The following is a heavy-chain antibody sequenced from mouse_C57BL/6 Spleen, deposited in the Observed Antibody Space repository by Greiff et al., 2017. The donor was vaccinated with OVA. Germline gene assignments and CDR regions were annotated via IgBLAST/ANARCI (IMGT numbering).Heavy chain of an antibody. D-gene: IGHD2-1*01. CDR2: IYPRRGNT. J-gene: IGHJ2*01. V-gene: IGHV1-81*01. CDR3: ARGDGNYDY. CDR1: GYTFTSYG. Sequence: QVQLQQSGAELARPGASVKLSCKASGYTFTSYGISWVKQRTGQGLEWIGEIYPRRGNTYYNEKFKGKATLTADKSSSTAYMELRSLTSEDSAVYFCARGDGNYDYWGQGTTLTVSS.